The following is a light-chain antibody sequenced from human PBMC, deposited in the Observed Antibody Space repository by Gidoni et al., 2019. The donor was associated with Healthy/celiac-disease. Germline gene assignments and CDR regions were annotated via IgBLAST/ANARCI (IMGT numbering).Light chain of an antibody. CDR3: QAWDSSTGV. CDR1: KLGDKY. V-gene: IGLV3-1*01. J-gene: IGLJ1*01. Sequence: SYELTQPPSVSVSPGQTASITCSGDKLGDKYACWYQQQPGQSPVLVIYQDSKRPSGFPERFSGSNSGNTATLTISGTQAMDESDCYCQAWDSSTGVFGAGTKVTVL. CDR2: QDS.